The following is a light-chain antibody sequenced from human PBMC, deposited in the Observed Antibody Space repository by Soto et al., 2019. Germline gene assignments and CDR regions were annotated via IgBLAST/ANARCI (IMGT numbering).Light chain of an antibody. J-gene: IGLJ3*02. CDR1: SGHSSYT. Sequence: QLVLTQSSSASASLGSSVKLTCSLSSGHSSYTIAWHQQQPGKAPRYLMKLEGSGNYNKGSGVPDRFSGSSSGADRYLTISNLQFEDEADYYCETWDSNTPWVFGGGTKPTVL. V-gene: IGLV4-60*02. CDR3: ETWDSNTPWV. CDR2: LEGSGNY.